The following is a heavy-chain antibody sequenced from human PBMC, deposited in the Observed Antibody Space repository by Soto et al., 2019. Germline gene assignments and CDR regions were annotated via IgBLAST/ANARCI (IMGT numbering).Heavy chain of an antibody. V-gene: IGHV1-69*13. J-gene: IGHJ4*02. Sequence: ASVEVSCKASGGTFSSYAISWARQAPGQGLEWMGGIIPIFGTANYAQKFQGRVTITADESTSTAYMELSSLRSEDTAVYYCARSFSGGYNPYYFDYWGQGTLVTVSS. CDR2: IIPIFGTA. CDR1: GGTFSSYA. D-gene: IGHD5-12*01. CDR3: ARSFSGGYNPYYFDY.